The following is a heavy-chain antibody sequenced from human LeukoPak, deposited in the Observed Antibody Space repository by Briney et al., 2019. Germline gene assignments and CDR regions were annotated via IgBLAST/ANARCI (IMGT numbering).Heavy chain of an antibody. Sequence: ASVKVSCKASGYIFTSYYIHWVRQAPGQGLEWMGIINPSGGSSSYAQKFQGRVTMTRDTSISTAYMELSRLRSDDTAVYYCATIVVGENGVDYWGQGTLVTVSS. CDR2: INPSGGSS. V-gene: IGHV1-46*01. CDR3: ATIVVGENGVDY. J-gene: IGHJ4*02. D-gene: IGHD2-2*01. CDR1: GYIFTSYY.